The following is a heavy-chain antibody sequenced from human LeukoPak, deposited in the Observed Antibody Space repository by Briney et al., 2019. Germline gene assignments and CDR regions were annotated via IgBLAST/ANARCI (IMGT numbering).Heavy chain of an antibody. D-gene: IGHD1-26*01. CDR2: IYPGDSDT. J-gene: IGHJ4*02. CDR3: ARHGISGSYPIDY. Sequence: SGESLKISCKGSGYSFTSYWIGWVRQMPAKGLEWMVIIYPGDSDTRYSPSFQGQVTISADKSISTAYLQWSSLKASDTAMYYCARHGISGSYPIDYWGQGTLVTVSS. V-gene: IGHV5-51*01. CDR1: GYSFTSYW.